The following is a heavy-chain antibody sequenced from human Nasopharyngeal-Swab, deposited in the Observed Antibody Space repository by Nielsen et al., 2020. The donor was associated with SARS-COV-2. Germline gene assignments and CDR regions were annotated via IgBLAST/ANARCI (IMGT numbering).Heavy chain of an antibody. CDR3: ARDSDIPYSGYGMDV. Sequence: GESLKISCAASGFTFSSYWMSWVRQAPGKGLEWVANIKQDGSEKYYVDSVKGRFTISRDNAKNSLYLQMNSLRAEDTAVYYCARDSDIPYSGYGMDVWGQGTTVTVS. CDR1: GFTFSSYW. CDR2: IKQDGSEK. J-gene: IGHJ6*02. V-gene: IGHV3-7*01. D-gene: IGHD6-13*01.